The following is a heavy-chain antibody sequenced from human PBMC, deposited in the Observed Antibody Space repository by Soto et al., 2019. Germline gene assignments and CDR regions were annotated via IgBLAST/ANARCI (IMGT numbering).Heavy chain of an antibody. CDR3: ARTYYDFWSGYYTSVYGMGV. J-gene: IGHJ6*02. D-gene: IGHD3-3*01. CDR2: INPSGGST. CDR1: GYTFTSYY. V-gene: IGHV1-46*01. Sequence: GASVKVSCKASGYTFTSYYMHWVRQAPGQGLEWMGIINPSGGSTSYAQKFQGRVTMTRDTSTSTVYMELSSLRSEDTAVYYCARTYYDFWSGYYTSVYGMGVWGQGTTVTVSS.